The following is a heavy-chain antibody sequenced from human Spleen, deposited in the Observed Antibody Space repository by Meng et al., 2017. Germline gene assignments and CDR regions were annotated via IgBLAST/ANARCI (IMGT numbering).Heavy chain of an antibody. CDR1: GGSISGYF. CDR2: IHYSGST. D-gene: IGHD1-7*01. CDR3: ARHPPFGTTMIDY. Sequence: QVPLPESGPGPVKPSETLSLPCTVPGGSISGYFWSWIRQPPGKELECIGYIHYSGSTNYKPSLKSRVTISVDTSKNQCSLKLSSVTAADTAVYYCARHPPFGTTMIDYWGQGTLVTVSS. J-gene: IGHJ4*02. V-gene: IGHV4-59*08.